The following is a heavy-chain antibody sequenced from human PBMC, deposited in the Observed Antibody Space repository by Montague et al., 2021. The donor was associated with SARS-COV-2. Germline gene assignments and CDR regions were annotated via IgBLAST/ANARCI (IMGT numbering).Heavy chain of an antibody. CDR2: ITGSGGGT. V-gene: IGHV3-23*01. CDR3: VKDYVYSGNYFAD. D-gene: IGHD1-26*01. CDR1: GSTFSTYA. Sequence: SLRLSCAASGSTFSTYAMSWVRQAPGKGLEWVSAITGSGGGTYYAGSVKGRFTIPKDNSKNMLYLKMNSMRAEDTVVYYCVKDYVYSGNYFADWGQGTLVTVAS. J-gene: IGHJ4*02.